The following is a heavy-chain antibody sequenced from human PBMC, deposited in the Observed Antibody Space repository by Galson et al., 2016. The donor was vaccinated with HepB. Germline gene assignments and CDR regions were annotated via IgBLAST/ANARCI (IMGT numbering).Heavy chain of an antibody. Sequence: SVKVSCKASGYLLIDYYIHWVRQAPGQGLEWMGWINPNSGGTRYEQNFQGRVTVTRDTSINTAYVELNMLTYDDTAVYYRARESRSNGRRTQSMDVWGQGTTVTVSS. CDR3: ARESRSNGRRTQSMDV. D-gene: IGHD3-16*02. CDR2: INPNSGGT. J-gene: IGHJ6*02. CDR1: GYLLIDYY. V-gene: IGHV1-2*02.